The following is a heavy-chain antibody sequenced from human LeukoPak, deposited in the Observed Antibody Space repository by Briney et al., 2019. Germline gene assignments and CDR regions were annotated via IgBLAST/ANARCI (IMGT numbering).Heavy chain of an antibody. V-gene: IGHV4-38-2*02. CDR3: ARQTGSGLFILP. CDR2: IYHSGST. Sequence: PSETLSLTCTVSGYSISSGYYWGWIRQPPGKGLEWIGSIYHSGSTYYNPSLKSRVTISVDTSKNQFSLKLTSVTAADTAVYYCARQTGSGLFILPGGQGTLVTVSS. D-gene: IGHD3/OR15-3a*01. J-gene: IGHJ4*02. CDR1: GYSISSGYY.